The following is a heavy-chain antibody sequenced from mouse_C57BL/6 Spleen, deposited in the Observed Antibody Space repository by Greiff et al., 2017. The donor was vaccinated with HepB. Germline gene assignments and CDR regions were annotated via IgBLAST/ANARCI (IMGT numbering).Heavy chain of an antibody. Sequence: QVQLQQSGAELVRPGTSVKVSCKASGYAFTNYLIEWVKQRPGQGLEWIGVINPGSGGTNYNEKFKGKATLTADKSSSTAYMQLSSLTSEDSAVYVCARGGVVGWNYFDYWGQGTTLTVSS. CDR1: GYAFTNYL. CDR3: ARGGVVGWNYFDY. D-gene: IGHD1-1*01. J-gene: IGHJ2*01. V-gene: IGHV1-54*01. CDR2: INPGSGGT.